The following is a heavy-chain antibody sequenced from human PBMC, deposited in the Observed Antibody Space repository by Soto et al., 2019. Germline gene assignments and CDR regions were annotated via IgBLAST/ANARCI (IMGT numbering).Heavy chain of an antibody. D-gene: IGHD3-22*01. CDR3: SRDYHYYDSSGYCSIDY. CDR1: GYTFTSYG. Sequence: ASVKVSCKASGYTFTSYGISWVRQAPGQGLEWMGWISAYNGNTNYAQKIQGRVTMTTDTSTSTAYMELRSLRSDDTAVYYCSRDYHYYDSSGYCSIDYWGQGTLVTVSS. J-gene: IGHJ4*02. CDR2: ISAYNGNT. V-gene: IGHV1-18*01.